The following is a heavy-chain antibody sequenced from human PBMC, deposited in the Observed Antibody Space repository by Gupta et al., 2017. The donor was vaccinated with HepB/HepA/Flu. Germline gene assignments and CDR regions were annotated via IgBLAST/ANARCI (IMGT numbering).Heavy chain of an antibody. V-gene: IGHV3-30*04. D-gene: IGHD3-9*01. J-gene: IGHJ4*02. CDR3: ARGGDILTGYVTSLDH. Sequence: CALPAPGKGLEWVAALSSGVNTPYYADSVKGRFSISRDNSKNTLYLQMNNLRPEDTAMYYCARGGDILTGYVTSLDHWGQGTLVTVSS. CDR2: LSSGVNTP.